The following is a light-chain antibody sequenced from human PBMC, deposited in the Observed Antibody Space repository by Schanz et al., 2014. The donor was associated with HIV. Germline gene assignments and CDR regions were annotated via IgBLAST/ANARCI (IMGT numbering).Light chain of an antibody. CDR2: DVS. Sequence: QSALTQPPSASGSPGQSVTISCTGTSSDVGGYNYVSWYQQHPGKAPKLMIYDVSNRPSGVSNRFSGSKSGNTASLTVSGLQADDEADYYCSSYAATSNVLFGGGTKVTV. J-gene: IGLJ3*02. CDR3: SSYAATSNVL. CDR1: SSDVGGYNY. V-gene: IGLV2-8*01.